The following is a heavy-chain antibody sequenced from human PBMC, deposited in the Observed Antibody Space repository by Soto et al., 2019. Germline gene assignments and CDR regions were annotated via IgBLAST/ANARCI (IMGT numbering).Heavy chain of an antibody. J-gene: IGHJ6*03. Sequence: QDQLVQSGGEVKKPGASVKVSCKASGYSFTNYGITWARQAPGQGVEWMGWISAYNGDTNYAQKLQGRVTMTTDASTSTAYLELRSLRSDDTAVYYCARDRGVAPPVAGNTHYYYYMDVWGKGTTVTVSS. CDR1: GYSFTNYG. V-gene: IGHV1-18*01. CDR3: ARDRGVAPPVAGNTHYYYYMDV. D-gene: IGHD6-19*01. CDR2: ISAYNGDT.